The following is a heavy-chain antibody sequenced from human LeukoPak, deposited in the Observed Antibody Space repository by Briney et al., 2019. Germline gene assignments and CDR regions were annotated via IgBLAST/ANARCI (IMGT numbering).Heavy chain of an antibody. CDR1: GYTFTGYF. CDR3: AREGPDYGGNSGPYYYYYMDV. J-gene: IGHJ6*03. V-gene: IGHV1-2*02. CDR2: ISPKSGGT. D-gene: IGHD4-23*01. Sequence: ASVKVSCKASGYTFTGYFIHYVRQAPGQGLEWMGWISPKSGGTNYAQKFQGRVTMTRDTAISTAYMELSSLKSDDTAMYYCAREGPDYGGNSGPYYYYYMDVWGKGTTVTVSS.